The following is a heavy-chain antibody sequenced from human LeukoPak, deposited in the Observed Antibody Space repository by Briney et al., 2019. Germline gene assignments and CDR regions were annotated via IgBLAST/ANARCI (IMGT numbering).Heavy chain of an antibody. Sequence: GGSLRLSCAASGFTFSNYWMNWVRQAPGKGLEWVANIKDYGSEKYYVDSVKGRFTISRDNAKNSLYLQMNSLRAEDTAVYYCARDSQHLNFDHWGQGTLVTVSS. D-gene: IGHD3-3*02. CDR3: ARDSQHLNFDH. V-gene: IGHV3-7*04. CDR1: GFTFSNYW. J-gene: IGHJ4*02. CDR2: IKDYGSEK.